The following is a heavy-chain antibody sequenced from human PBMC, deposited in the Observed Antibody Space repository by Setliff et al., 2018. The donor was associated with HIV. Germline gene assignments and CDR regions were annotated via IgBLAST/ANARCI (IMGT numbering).Heavy chain of an antibody. J-gene: IGHJ6*03. V-gene: IGHV4-39*01. CDR3: ARLGDNSDWRSNYFFYYMDV. Sequence: TLSLTCTVSGDSLAGSPYSWGWVRQPPGQGLEWLGNLFHTGSSYFNPSLKSRLTMSVDTSKNQFSLSLISMTAADSAVYYCARLGDNSDWRSNYFFYYMDVWGKGTTVTVS. CDR1: GDSLAGSPYS. CDR2: LFHTGSS. D-gene: IGHD3-22*01.